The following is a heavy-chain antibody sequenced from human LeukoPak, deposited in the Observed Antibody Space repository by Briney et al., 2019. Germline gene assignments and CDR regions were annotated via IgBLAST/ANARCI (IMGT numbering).Heavy chain of an antibody. J-gene: IGHJ6*02. CDR2: IKQDGGEK. D-gene: IGHD3-16*01. CDR3: ARGGGLDV. V-gene: IGHV3-7*03. Sequence: SGGSLRLSCVDSGITFSRYWTSWVRQAPGKGLEWVANIKQDGGEKYYVDSVKGRFTISRDNAKNSLYLQMSNLRAEDTAVYFGARGGGLDVWGQGATVTVSS. CDR1: GITFSRYW.